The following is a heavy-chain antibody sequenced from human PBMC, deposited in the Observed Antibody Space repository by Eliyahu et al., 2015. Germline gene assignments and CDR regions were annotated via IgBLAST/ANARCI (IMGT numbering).Heavy chain of an antibody. J-gene: IGHJ4*01. Sequence: EVQVVESGGGLVQPGESLRLSCVVSGXTFSXYWMXWVRXVPGKGXEGVANXRADGSEXNHDDSVKGRFTVSRDNAQNSMYLEMKSLRAEDTAVYYCATETWGTYDYWGHGTLVTVSS. V-gene: IGHV3-7*01. D-gene: IGHD3-16*01. CDR3: ATETWGTYDY. CDR2: XRADGSEX. CDR1: GXTFSXYW.